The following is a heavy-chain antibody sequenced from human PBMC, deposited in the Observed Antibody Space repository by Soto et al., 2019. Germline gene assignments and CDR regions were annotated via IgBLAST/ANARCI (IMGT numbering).Heavy chain of an antibody. CDR1: GFTFSSYA. CDR3: AKDRRAGGNSAFYFDF. D-gene: IGHD3-16*01. V-gene: IGHV3-23*01. Sequence: GGSLRLSCAASGFTFSSYAMSWVRQAPGKGLEWVSAISGSGGSTYYADSLKGRFTISRDNSHNTLYLQVHSLTAEDTAVYYCAKDRRAGGNSAFYFDFWGQGAQVTVSS. J-gene: IGHJ4*02. CDR2: ISGSGGST.